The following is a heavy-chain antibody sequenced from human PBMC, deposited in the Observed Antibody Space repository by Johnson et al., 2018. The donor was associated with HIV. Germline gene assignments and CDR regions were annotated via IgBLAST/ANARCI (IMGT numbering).Heavy chain of an antibody. CDR2: ITWNSGSI. D-gene: IGHD1-26*01. CDR1: GFTFDDYA. J-gene: IGHJ3*02. Sequence: VHLVESGGGLVQPGRSLRLSCAASGFTFDDYAMHWVRLTPGKGLEWVPGITWNSGSIAYADSMKGRFTISRDNAKNSLYLQMNSLTTEDTALYYCARALVGARGDDAFDIWGQGTMVTVSS. CDR3: ARALVGARGDDAFDI. V-gene: IGHV3-9*01.